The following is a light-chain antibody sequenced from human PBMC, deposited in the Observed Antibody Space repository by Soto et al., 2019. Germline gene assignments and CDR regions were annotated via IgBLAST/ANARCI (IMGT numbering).Light chain of an antibody. V-gene: IGKV1-9*01. CDR1: QGISNY. Sequence: DIQLTQSPSFLSASVGDRVTITCRASQGISNYLAWYQQKPGRAPNLLIYDASTLQTGVPSRFSGSKSGTEFTLTISSLQPEDFATYYCQQIDDYPITFGQGTRLEIK. J-gene: IGKJ5*01. CDR3: QQIDDYPIT. CDR2: DAS.